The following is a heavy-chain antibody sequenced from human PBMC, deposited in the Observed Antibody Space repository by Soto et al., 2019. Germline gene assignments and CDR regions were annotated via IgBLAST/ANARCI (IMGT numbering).Heavy chain of an antibody. CDR2: ISSNGDST. CDR1: GFTFSIYG. V-gene: IGHV3-64*01. Sequence: GGSLRLSCAASGFTFSIYGMHWVRQAPGKGLEYVSAISSNGDSTYYANSVKGRLTISRDNSKNTLYLQMGSLRAEDMAVYYCARDGCTTTSCYDYWGQGTLVTVSS. D-gene: IGHD2-2*01. J-gene: IGHJ4*02. CDR3: ARDGCTTTSCYDY.